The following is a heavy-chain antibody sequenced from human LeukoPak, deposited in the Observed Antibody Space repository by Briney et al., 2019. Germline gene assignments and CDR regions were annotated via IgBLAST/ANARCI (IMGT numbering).Heavy chain of an antibody. J-gene: IGHJ4*02. V-gene: IGHV3-74*01. CDR2: IKGDGIST. CDR3: AKDHYWSIDY. Sequence: GGSLRLSCAASGFDFSSNWMHWVRHAPGQGLVWVSRIKGDGISTNYADSVKGRFTISSDIAKNTLYLQMNSLRAEDTGVYYCAKDHYWSIDYWGRGTLVTVSS. CDR1: GFDFSSNW. D-gene: IGHD3-3*01.